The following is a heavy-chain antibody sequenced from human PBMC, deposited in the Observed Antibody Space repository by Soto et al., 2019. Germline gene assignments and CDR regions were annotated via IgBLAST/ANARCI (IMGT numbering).Heavy chain of an antibody. V-gene: IGHV4-31*03. J-gene: IGHJ4*02. CDR3: ARIITLIES. CDR1: IGSISSGGYY. Sequence: SETLSLTCPVSIGSISSGGYYWSWLRQHPGKVLEWIGYIYYSGSTYYNPSLKSRITISVDTSKNQFSLKLSSVTAADTAVYYCARIITLIESWGQGTLVTVSS. CDR2: IYYSGST. D-gene: IGHD3-22*01.